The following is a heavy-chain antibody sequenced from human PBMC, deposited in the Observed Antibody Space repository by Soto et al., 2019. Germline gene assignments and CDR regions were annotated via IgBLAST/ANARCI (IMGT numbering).Heavy chain of an antibody. J-gene: IGHJ5*02. D-gene: IGHD1-20*01. CDR1: GGSISSYY. CDR2: IYYSGST. Sequence: PSETLSLTCTVSGGSISSYYWSWIRQPPGKGLEWIGYIYYSGSTNYNPSLKSRVTISVDTSKNQFSLKLSSVTAADTAVYYCARGLYNWNDDWFDPWDQGTLVTISS. CDR3: ARGLYNWNDDWFDP. V-gene: IGHV4-59*12.